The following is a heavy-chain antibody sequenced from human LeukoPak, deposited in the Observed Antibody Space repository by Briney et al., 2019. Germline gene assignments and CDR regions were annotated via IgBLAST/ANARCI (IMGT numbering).Heavy chain of an antibody. V-gene: IGHV1-18*01. J-gene: IGHJ3*02. Sequence: ASVKVSCKASGYTFTSYGISWVRQAPGQGLEWMGWISAYNGNTNYAQKLQGRVTMTTDTSTSTAYMELRSLRSDDTAVYYCARDQFYYDSSAHSGAFDIWGQGTMVTVSS. CDR1: GYTFTSYG. CDR2: ISAYNGNT. CDR3: ARDQFYYDSSAHSGAFDI. D-gene: IGHD3-22*01.